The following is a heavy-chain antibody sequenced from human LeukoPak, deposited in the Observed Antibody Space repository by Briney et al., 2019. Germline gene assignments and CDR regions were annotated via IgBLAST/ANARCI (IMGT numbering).Heavy chain of an antibody. CDR2: INPNSGGT. D-gene: IGHD3-3*01. Sequence: GASVEVSCKASGYTFTGYYMHWVRQAPGQGLEWMGWINPNSGGTNYAQKFQGRVTMTRDTSISTAYMELSRLRSDDTAVYYCARAYYDFWSGYLTTYDYWGQGTLVTVSS. CDR1: GYTFTGYY. CDR3: ARAYYDFWSGYLTTYDY. V-gene: IGHV1-2*02. J-gene: IGHJ4*02.